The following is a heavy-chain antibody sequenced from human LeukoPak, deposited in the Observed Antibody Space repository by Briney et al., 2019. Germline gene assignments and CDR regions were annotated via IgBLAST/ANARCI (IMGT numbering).Heavy chain of an antibody. CDR3: AKDVGKWESLHYFDY. D-gene: IGHD1-26*01. CDR1: GFSLSTNA. V-gene: IGHV3-23*01. J-gene: IGHJ4*02. Sequence: GGSLGLSCLTSGFSLSTNAMSWVRQAPGKGLEWVSGIRGSGASTYYADSVKGRFTISRDDSRNSLYLQMNSLRGENTAVYYCAKDVGKWESLHYFDYWGQGTLVTVSS. CDR2: IRGSGAST.